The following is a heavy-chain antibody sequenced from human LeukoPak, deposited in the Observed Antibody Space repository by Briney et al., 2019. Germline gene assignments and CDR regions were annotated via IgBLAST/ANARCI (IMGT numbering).Heavy chain of an antibody. V-gene: IGHV4-4*09. CDR1: GGSMSDHY. CDR2: IYATGNT. D-gene: IGHD3-10*01. J-gene: IGHJ6*03. CDR3: ARHFWRDYPDSGSSQYFHYIDV. Sequence: SETLSLTCAVSGGSMSDHYWSWIRQTPGTTLEWIGYIYATGNTNYSPSLKGRVTISLDTSKNHFSLRLRSVTAADTALYYCARHFWRDYPDSGSSQYFHYIDVWGKGTTVVVSS.